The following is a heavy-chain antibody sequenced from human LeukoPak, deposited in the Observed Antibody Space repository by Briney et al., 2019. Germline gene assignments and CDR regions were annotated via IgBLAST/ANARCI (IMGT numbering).Heavy chain of an antibody. J-gene: IGHJ4*02. Sequence: PGGSLRLSCAASGFTVSSNYMSWVRQAPGKGLEWVSAISGSGGSTYYADSVKGRFTISRDNSKNTLYLQINSLRAEDTAVYYCAKDREVEGRLVVPQLFDYWGQGTLVTVSS. CDR1: GFTVSSNY. D-gene: IGHD2-8*02. V-gene: IGHV3-23*01. CDR3: AKDREVEGRLVVPQLFDY. CDR2: ISGSGGST.